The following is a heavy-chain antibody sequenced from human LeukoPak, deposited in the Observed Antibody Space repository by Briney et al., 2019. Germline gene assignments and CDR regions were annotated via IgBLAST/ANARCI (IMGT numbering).Heavy chain of an antibody. CDR1: GGSISSGGYS. D-gene: IGHD3-22*01. CDR3: ARSPSGYRFDY. CDR2: IYHSGST. Sequence: SETLSLTCAVSGGSISSGGYSWSWIRQPPGKGLEWIGYIYHSGSTYYNPSLKSRVTISLDTSKNQFSLRLTSVTAADTAVYYCARSPSGYRFDYWGQGTLVTVSP. V-gene: IGHV4-30-2*02. J-gene: IGHJ4*02.